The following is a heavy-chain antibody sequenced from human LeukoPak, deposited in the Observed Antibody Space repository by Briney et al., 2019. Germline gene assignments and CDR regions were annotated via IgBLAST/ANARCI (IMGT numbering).Heavy chain of an antibody. J-gene: IGHJ6*02. CDR1: GYTFTGYY. CDR3: AKNWGPYYYYAMDV. CDR2: INCNSGGT. Sequence: ASVKVSCKASGYTFTGYYIHWVRQAPGQGLEWMGWINCNSGGTNYAQNFQGRLTMTRDTSISTAYMELSRLRSDDTAVYYCAKNWGPYYYYAMDVWGQGTTVTVSS. V-gene: IGHV1-2*02. D-gene: IGHD7-27*01.